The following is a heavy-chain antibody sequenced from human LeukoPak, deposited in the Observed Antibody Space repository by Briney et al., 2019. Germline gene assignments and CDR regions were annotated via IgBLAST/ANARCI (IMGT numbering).Heavy chain of an antibody. Sequence: SVKVSCKASGGTFSSYAINWGRQAPGQGLEWMGGIIPIFGKAKYAQKFQGRVTITADESTSTAYMELSSLRSEDTAVYYCARDRLVGGSTCFAYWGQGTLVTVSS. CDR2: IIPIFGKA. V-gene: IGHV1-69*13. D-gene: IGHD1-26*01. CDR3: ARDRLVGGSTCFAY. CDR1: GGTFSSYA. J-gene: IGHJ4*02.